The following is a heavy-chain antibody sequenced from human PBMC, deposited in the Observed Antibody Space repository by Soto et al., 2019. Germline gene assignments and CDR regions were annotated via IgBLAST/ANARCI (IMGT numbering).Heavy chain of an antibody. CDR2: ISSSVSTI. J-gene: IGHJ6*02. Sequence: GGPLRLSCAAPKCFISNYWMSWAGQAPGKGLEWVSYISSSVSTIYYADSVKGRFTISRDNAKNSLYLQMNSLRAEDTAVYYCARVNDPHSYYYYGIDVWAQGTTVTVSS. D-gene: IGHD1-1*01. V-gene: IGHV3-11*01. CDR1: KCFISNYW. CDR3: ARVNDPHSYYYYGIDV.